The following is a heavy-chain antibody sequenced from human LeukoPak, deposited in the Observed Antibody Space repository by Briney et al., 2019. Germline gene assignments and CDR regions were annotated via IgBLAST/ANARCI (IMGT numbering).Heavy chain of an antibody. Sequence: ASVKVSCKASGCTFSSYAISWVRQAPGQGLEWMGGIIPIFGTANYAQKFQGRVTITTDESTSTAYMELSSLRSEDTAVYYCARPSTSYGGLGYYYYMDVWGKGTTVTVSS. CDR2: IIPIFGTA. J-gene: IGHJ6*03. D-gene: IGHD4-23*01. CDR1: GCTFSSYA. V-gene: IGHV1-69*05. CDR3: ARPSTSYGGLGYYYYMDV.